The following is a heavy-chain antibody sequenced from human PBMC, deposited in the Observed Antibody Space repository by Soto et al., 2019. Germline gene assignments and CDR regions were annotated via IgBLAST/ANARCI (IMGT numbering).Heavy chain of an antibody. D-gene: IGHD4-17*01. V-gene: IGHV4-61*01. Sequence: QVQLQESGPGLVKPSETLSLTCTVSGGSVSSGTHYWSWIRQPPGKGLEWIGYIYYSGSTKYNPSLKSRVTISVDTSKNQFSLKLSSVTAADTAVYYCERDPHDYGVPAGGMDVWGQGTTVTVSS. CDR2: IYYSGST. J-gene: IGHJ6*02. CDR1: GGSVSSGTHY. CDR3: ERDPHDYGVPAGGMDV.